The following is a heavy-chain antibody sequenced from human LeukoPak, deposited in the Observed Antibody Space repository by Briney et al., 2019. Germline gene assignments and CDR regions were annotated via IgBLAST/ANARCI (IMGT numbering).Heavy chain of an antibody. CDR1: GGSISYYY. CDR3: ARRTYDSSGYRLFYFDY. V-gene: IGHV4-59*08. J-gene: IGHJ4*02. Sequence: SETLSLTCTVSGGSISYYYWSWTRQSPGKGLEWIGNIYYSGSANYNPSLKSRVTISVDTSKNQFSLKLSSVTAADTAVYYCARRTYDSSGYRLFYFDYWGQGTLVTVSS. D-gene: IGHD3-22*01. CDR2: IYYSGSA.